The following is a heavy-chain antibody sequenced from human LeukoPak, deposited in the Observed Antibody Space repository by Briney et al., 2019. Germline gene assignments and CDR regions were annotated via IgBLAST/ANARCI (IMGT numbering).Heavy chain of an antibody. CDR2: IYSGGST. V-gene: IGHV3-53*01. Sequence: GGSLRLSCSASGFTVSSNYMTWVRQAPGKGLAWVSVIYSGGSTYYADSVKGRFTISRDNSKNTLYLHMNSLRAEDTAVYYCARGGGSPYYYYGMDVWGQGTTVTVSS. J-gene: IGHJ6*02. CDR3: ARGGGSPYYYYGMDV. D-gene: IGHD1-26*01. CDR1: GFTVSSNY.